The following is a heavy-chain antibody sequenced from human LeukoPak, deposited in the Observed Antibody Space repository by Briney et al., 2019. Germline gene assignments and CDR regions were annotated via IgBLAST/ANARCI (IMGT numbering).Heavy chain of an antibody. J-gene: IGHJ6*04. V-gene: IGHV3-48*03. CDR2: ISSSGSTI. CDR3: AELGITMIGGV. D-gene: IGHD3-10*02. CDR1: GFTFSSYE. Sequence: XAXXGFTFSSYEMNWVRQAPGKGLEWVSYISSSGSTIYYADSVKGRFTISRDNAKNSLYLQMNSLRAEDTAVYYCAELGITMIGGVWGKGTTVTISS.